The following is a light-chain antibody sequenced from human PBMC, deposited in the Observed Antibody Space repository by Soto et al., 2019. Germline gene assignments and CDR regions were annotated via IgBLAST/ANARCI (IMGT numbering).Light chain of an antibody. Sequence: QMTQSPSSLSASVGEKIIITCRASRDVGSDVSWYQQKPGQAPKLLIYAASNLYTGVPSRFSGSGVGTHFSLTISSLQAEDFATYYCQQGYTKSPLTFAGGTKVDIK. CDR1: RDVGSD. CDR3: QQGYTKSPLT. V-gene: IGKV1-39*01. J-gene: IGKJ4*01. CDR2: AAS.